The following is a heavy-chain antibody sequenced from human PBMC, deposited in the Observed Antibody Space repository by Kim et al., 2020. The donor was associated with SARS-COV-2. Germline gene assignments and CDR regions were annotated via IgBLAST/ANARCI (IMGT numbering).Heavy chain of an antibody. Sequence: SVKVSCKASGGTFSSYAISWVRQAPGQGLEWMGGIIPIFGTANYAQKFQGRVTITADESTSTAYMELSSLRSEDTAVYYCARAEDCSGGSCGNWYFDLWGRGTLVTVSS. V-gene: IGHV1-69*13. CDR1: GGTFSSYA. J-gene: IGHJ2*01. CDR2: IIPIFGTA. D-gene: IGHD2-15*01. CDR3: ARAEDCSGGSCGNWYFDL.